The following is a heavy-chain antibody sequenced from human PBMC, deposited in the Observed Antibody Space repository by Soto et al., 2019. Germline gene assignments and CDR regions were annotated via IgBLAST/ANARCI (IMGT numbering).Heavy chain of an antibody. CDR3: ARDRSIPSRAGWVYYGMDV. J-gene: IGHJ6*02. Sequence: ASVTVSCKASGYTFTSYGISWVRQAPGQGLEWMGWISAYNGNTNYAQKLQGRVTMTTDTSTSTAYMELRSLRSDDTAVYYCARDRSIPSRAGWVYYGMDVWGQGTTVTVSS. CDR1: GYTFTSYG. D-gene: IGHD1-26*01. CDR2: ISAYNGNT. V-gene: IGHV1-18*01.